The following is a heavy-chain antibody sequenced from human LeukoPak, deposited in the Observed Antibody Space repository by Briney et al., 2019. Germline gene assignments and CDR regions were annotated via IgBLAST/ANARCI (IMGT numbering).Heavy chain of an antibody. V-gene: IGHV3-23*01. CDR3: VRDLHWGGFDV. J-gene: IGHJ3*01. D-gene: IGHD7-27*01. Sequence: GGSLRLSCAASGFTFSTYGMNWVRQAPGKGLEWVSGISPSGDITYYADSVMGRFSISRDNPKSTVSLQMSRLRAEDTALYYCVRDLHWGGFDVWGQGTMVTVSS. CDR1: GFTFSTYG. CDR2: ISPSGDIT.